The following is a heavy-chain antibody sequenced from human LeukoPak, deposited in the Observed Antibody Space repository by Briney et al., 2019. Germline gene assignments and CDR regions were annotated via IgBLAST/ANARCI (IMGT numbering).Heavy chain of an antibody. Sequence: IYTTASTNYTPSLKSRVTMSVDTSKNQFSLKLSSVTAADTAVYYCARGITIFGVGYFDYWGQGTLVTVSS. V-gene: IGHV4-4*07. D-gene: IGHD3-3*01. CDR3: ARGITIFGVGYFDY. CDR2: IYTTAST. J-gene: IGHJ4*02.